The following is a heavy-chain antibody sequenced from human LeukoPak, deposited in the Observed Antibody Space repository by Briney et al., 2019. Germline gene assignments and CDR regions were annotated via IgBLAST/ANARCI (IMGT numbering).Heavy chain of an antibody. Sequence: SETLSLTCTVSGGSISSSSYCWGWIRQPPGKGLEWIGSIYYSGSTYYNPSLKSRVTISVDTSKNQFSLKLSSVTAADTAVYYCARGANTAMVFGESFYYWGQGTLVTVSS. CDR1: GGSISSSSYC. CDR2: IYYSGST. V-gene: IGHV4-39*07. D-gene: IGHD5-18*01. CDR3: ARGANTAMVFGESFYY. J-gene: IGHJ4*02.